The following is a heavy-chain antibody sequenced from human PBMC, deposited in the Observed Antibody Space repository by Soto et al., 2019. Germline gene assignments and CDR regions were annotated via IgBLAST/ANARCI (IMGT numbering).Heavy chain of an antibody. CDR1: GYNFITDW. V-gene: IGHV5-10-1*01. Sequence: GESLKISCQGSGYNFITDWISWVRQMPGKGLEWMGRIDPTDSYTNYSPSFEGHVTISADKSISSAYLQWSSLRASDTAMYYCARGGVSTRTFDYWGQGTPVTVS. D-gene: IGHD3-3*01. CDR3: ARGGVSTRTFDY. J-gene: IGHJ4*02. CDR2: IDPTDSYT.